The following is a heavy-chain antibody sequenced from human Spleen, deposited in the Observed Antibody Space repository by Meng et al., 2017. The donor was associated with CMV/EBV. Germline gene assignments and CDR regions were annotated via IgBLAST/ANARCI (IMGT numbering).Heavy chain of an antibody. CDR2: IYFRGIT. V-gene: IGHV4-59*01. D-gene: IGHD2-21*01. CDR1: GDSITGYY. J-gene: IGHJ3*01. Sequence: SGDSITGYYWSWIRQSPGRGLEWIGNIYFRGITNYNPSLKSRVTMSLDTSKSQFSLRLNSVTAADTAVYFCARVWPGGASQRDFFDVWGQGTMVTVSS. CDR3: ARVWPGGASQRDFFDV.